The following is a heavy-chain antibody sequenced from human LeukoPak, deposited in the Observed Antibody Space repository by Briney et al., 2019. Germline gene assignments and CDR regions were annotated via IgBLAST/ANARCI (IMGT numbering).Heavy chain of an antibody. CDR3: ARLVDNYDFWSGYFYNWFDP. Sequence: GGSLRLSCAASGFTFSSYWMSWVRQAPGKGLEWVANIKQDGSEKYYVDSVKGRFNISRDNAKNSLYLQMNSLRAEDTAVYYCARLVDNYDFWSGYFYNWFDPWGQGTLVTVSS. J-gene: IGHJ5*02. V-gene: IGHV3-7*01. D-gene: IGHD3-3*01. CDR1: GFTFSSYW. CDR2: IKQDGSEK.